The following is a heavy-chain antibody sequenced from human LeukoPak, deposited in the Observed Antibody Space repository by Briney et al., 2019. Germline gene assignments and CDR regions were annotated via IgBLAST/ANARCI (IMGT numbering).Heavy chain of an antibody. CDR1: GYTFTSYY. V-gene: IGHV1-46*01. CDR3: ARGLGYYYALDAFDI. Sequence: ASVKVSCKASGYTFTSYYMHWVRQAPGQGLEWMGIINPSGGSTSYAQKFQGRVTMTRDMSTGTVYMELSSLRSDDTAVYYCARGLGYYYALDAFDIWGQGTMVTVSS. D-gene: IGHD3-22*01. CDR2: INPSGGST. J-gene: IGHJ3*02.